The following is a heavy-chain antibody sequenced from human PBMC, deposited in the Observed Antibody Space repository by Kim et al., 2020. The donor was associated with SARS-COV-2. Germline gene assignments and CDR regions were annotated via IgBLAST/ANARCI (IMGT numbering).Heavy chain of an antibody. V-gene: IGHV5-51*01. J-gene: IGHJ4*02. CDR1: GYSFTSYW. CDR3: ARWGRGDLRYFDWLPDY. D-gene: IGHD3-9*01. CDR2: IYPGDSDT. Sequence: GESLKISCKGSGYSFTSYWIGWVRQMPGKGLEWMGIIYPGDSDTRYSPSFQGQVTISADKSISTAYLQWSSLKASDTAMYYCARWGRGDLRYFDWLPDYWGQGTLVTVSS.